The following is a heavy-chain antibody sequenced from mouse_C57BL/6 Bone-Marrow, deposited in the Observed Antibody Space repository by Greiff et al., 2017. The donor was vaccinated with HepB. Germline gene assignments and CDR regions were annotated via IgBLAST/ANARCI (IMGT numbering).Heavy chain of an antibody. Sequence: EVKLQESGGDLVKPGGSLKLSCAASGFTFSSYGMSWVRQTPDKRLEWVATISSGGSYTYYPDSVKGRFTISRDNAKNTLYLQMSSLKSEDTAMYYCARGEGNYPFAYWGQGTLVTVSA. CDR1: GFTFSSYG. D-gene: IGHD2-1*01. CDR2: ISSGGSYT. CDR3: ARGEGNYPFAY. J-gene: IGHJ3*01. V-gene: IGHV5-6*01.